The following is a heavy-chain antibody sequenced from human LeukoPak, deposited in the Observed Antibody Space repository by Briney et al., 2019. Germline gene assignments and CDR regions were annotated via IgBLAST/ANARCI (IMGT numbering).Heavy chain of an antibody. CDR1: GFTFSNYV. D-gene: IGHD3-3*01. CDR2: ISGSGGTT. Sequence: PGGSLRLSCAASGFTFSNYVMTWVRQAPGKGLEWVSGISGSGGTTFYADSVKGRFTISRDNSKNTLFLQMTSLRADDMAVYYCAKAYYDFWTGSRGSYGGHFDYWGQGALVTASS. V-gene: IGHV3-23*01. CDR3: AKAYYDFWTGSRGSYGGHFDY. J-gene: IGHJ4*02.